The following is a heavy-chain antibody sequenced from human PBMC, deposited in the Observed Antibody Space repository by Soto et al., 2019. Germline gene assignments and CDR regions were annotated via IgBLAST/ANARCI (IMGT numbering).Heavy chain of an antibody. D-gene: IGHD3-9*01. CDR2: VIPIFGTA. CDR3: ARANPLDDYDILTGYSSRYYYGMDV. J-gene: IGHJ6*02. V-gene: IGHV1-69*13. CDR1: GGTFSSYA. Sequence: ASVKVSCKASGGTFSSYAISWVRQAPGQGLEWMGGVIPIFGTANYAQKFQGRVTITADESTSTAYMELSSLRSEDTAVYYCARANPLDDYDILTGYSSRYYYGMDVWGQGTTVTVSS.